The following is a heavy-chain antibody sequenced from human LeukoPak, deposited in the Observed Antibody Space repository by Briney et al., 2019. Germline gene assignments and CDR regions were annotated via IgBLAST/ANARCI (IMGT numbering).Heavy chain of an antibody. Sequence: SGGSLRLSCAASGFTFSSYSMNWVRQAPGKGLEWVSYISSSSSTIYYADSVEGRFTISRDNAKKSLYLKMNSLRAEDTAVYYCASSSRGTMIAPHDAFDIWGQGTMVTVSS. CDR3: ASSSRGTMIAPHDAFDI. J-gene: IGHJ3*02. CDR2: ISSSSSTI. CDR1: GFTFSSYS. D-gene: IGHD3-22*01. V-gene: IGHV3-48*01.